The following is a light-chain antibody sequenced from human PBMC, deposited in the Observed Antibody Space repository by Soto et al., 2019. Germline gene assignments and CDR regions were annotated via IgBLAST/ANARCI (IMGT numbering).Light chain of an antibody. J-gene: IGKJ1*01. CDR3: QQYNSYSKT. CDR1: QSISSW. V-gene: IGKV1-5*01. CDR2: DAS. Sequence: DIQMTQSHTTLSAYVGDRVTITCRASQSISSWLAWYQQKPGKAPKLLIYDASSLESGVPSRFSGSGSGTEFTLTISSLQPDDFATYYCQQYNSYSKTFGQGTKV.